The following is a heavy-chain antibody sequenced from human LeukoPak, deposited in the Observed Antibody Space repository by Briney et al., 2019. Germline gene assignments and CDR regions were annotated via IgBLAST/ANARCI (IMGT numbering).Heavy chain of an antibody. CDR2: ISSTSESTI. D-gene: IGHD3-3*02. J-gene: IGHJ4*02. V-gene: IGHV3-11*04. CDR1: GFIIRDYY. Sequence: GGSLRLSCAASGFIIRDYYMSWIRQAPGKGLEWISYISSTSESTIDYGDAVKGRFTISRDNAKSSLYLQMNSLRGEDTAVYYCTRDGIGPHDHWGQGTLVTVSS. CDR3: TRDGIGPHDH.